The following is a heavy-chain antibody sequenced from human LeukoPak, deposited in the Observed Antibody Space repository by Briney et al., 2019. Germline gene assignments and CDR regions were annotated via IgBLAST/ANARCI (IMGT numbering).Heavy chain of an antibody. V-gene: IGHV3-48*03. CDR3: ARRSSSSYYYYYYMDV. CDR1: GFTFSSYE. J-gene: IGHJ6*03. D-gene: IGHD6-13*01. CDR2: ISGSGSTI. Sequence: GGSLRLSCAASGFTFSSYEMNWVRQAPGKGLEWVSYISGSGSTIYYADSVKGRFTISRDNAKNSLYLQMNSLRAEDTAVYYCARRSSSSYYYYYYMDVWGKGTTVTVSS.